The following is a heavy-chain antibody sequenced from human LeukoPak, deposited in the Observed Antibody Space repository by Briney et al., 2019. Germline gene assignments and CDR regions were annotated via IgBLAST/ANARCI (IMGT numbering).Heavy chain of an antibody. V-gene: IGHV4-39*01. CDR3: ARQEGRYYDT. CDR2: ICYSGRT. Sequence: SETLSLTCTVSVGSISSSSYYWGWIRQPPGKGLEWIGSICYSGRTYYNPSLKSRVTISVDTSKNQFSLKLSSVTAADTAVYYCARQEGRYYDTWGQGTLVSVPT. CDR1: VGSISSSSYY. D-gene: IGHD3-22*01. J-gene: IGHJ4*02.